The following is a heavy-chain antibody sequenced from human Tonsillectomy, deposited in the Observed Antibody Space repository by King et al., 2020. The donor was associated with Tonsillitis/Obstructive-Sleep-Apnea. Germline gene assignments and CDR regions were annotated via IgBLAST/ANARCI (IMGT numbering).Heavy chain of an antibody. CDR3: ATMTGAHMDV. V-gene: IGHV4-4*02. Sequence: QLQESGPGLVKPSGTLSLTCAVSGGSISSSNWWSWVRQPPGEGLEWIGEIYHSGSTNNNPSLKCRVTISVDKSKNQFSLKLSSVTAADTAVYYCATMTGAHMDVWGKGTTVTVSS. CDR1: GGSISSSNW. CDR2: IYHSGST. D-gene: IGHD3-9*01. J-gene: IGHJ6*03.